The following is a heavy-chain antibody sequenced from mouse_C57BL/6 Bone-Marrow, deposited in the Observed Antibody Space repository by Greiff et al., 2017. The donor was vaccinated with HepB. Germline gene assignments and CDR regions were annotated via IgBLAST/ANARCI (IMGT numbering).Heavy chain of an antibody. V-gene: IGHV1-9*01. CDR2: NIPGSGSN. CDR1: GYSFTGGW. Sequence: QVQLQQSGPELLKPPPSLLLTCNATGYSFTGGWSECVKRRTRHGHEWIGDNIPGSGSNNYNEKFKNKTTFTADTSSNTAYMQLSSLTTDDSAIYYCARADRDYYGSPFAYWGQGTPVTVSA. J-gene: IGHJ3*01. CDR3: ARADRDYYGSPFAY. D-gene: IGHD2-1*01.